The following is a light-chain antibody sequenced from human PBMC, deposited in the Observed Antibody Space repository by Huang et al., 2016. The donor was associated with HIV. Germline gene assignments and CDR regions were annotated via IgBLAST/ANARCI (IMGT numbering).Light chain of an antibody. J-gene: IGKJ4*01. Sequence: EIVLTQSPATLSLSPGERATLSCRASQSISSYLAWYQKKPGQAPRLLIYDASNRATAIPARFSGSGSGTDFALTISSLEPEDFAVYYCQQRSNWPLTFGRGTKVEV. CDR1: QSISSY. CDR3: QQRSNWPLT. V-gene: IGKV3-11*01. CDR2: DAS.